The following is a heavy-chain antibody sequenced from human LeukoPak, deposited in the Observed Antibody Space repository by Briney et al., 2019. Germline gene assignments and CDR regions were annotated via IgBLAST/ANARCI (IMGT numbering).Heavy chain of an antibody. CDR1: GFTFSSYV. CDR3: ARDMDTGPDLFDY. V-gene: IGHV3-30*04. Sequence: GGSLRLSCAASGFTFSSYVMHWVRQAPGKGLEWVAIISYDGSNEYYADSVKGRFTISRDNSKNTLYLQMNSLRAADTAVYYCARDMDTGPDLFDYWGQGTLVTVSS. J-gene: IGHJ4*02. CDR2: ISYDGSNE. D-gene: IGHD5-18*01.